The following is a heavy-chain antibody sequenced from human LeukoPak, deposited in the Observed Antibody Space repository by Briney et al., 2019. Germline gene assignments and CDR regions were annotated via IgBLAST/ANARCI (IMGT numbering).Heavy chain of an antibody. D-gene: IGHD3-3*01. CDR1: GGSISSYY. J-gene: IGHJ6*02. CDR2: IYTSGST. CDR3: TRVGTYYDFWSGSYYYGMDV. Sequence: PSETLSLTCTVSGGSISSYYWSWIRQPAGKGLEWIGRIYTSGSTNYNPSLKSRVTMSVDTSKNQFSLKLSSVTAADPAVYYCTRVGTYYDFWSGSYYYGMDVWGQGTTVTVSS. V-gene: IGHV4-4*07.